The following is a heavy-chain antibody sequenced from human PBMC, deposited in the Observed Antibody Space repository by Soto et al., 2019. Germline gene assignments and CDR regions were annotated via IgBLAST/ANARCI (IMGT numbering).Heavy chain of an antibody. V-gene: IGHV3-23*01. Sequence: EVQLLESGGGLVQPGGSLRLSCSASGFNFGSYGMSWVRQAPGKGLEWVSGLTASGLNTYYTDSAKGRFTISRDNSRNTVYLQMSGLRVEDTAVFHCAKGLGNAKEVWGQGTTVTV. J-gene: IGHJ6*02. CDR2: LTASGLNT. CDR1: GFNFGSYG. D-gene: IGHD2-8*01. CDR3: AKGLGNAKEV.